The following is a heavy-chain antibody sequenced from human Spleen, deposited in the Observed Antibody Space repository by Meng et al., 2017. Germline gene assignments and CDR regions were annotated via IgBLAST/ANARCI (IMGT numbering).Heavy chain of an antibody. Sequence: LRLSCSVSGGSTGSRNYYWAWIRQHPGKGLEWIGYIYYSGSTYYNPSLKSRVTISVDTSKNQFSLKLSSVTAADTAVYYCARGPTTMAHDFDYWGQGTLVTVSS. J-gene: IGHJ4*02. D-gene: IGHD4-11*01. CDR2: IYYSGST. V-gene: IGHV4-31*03. CDR1: GGSTGSRNYY. CDR3: ARGPTTMAHDFDY.